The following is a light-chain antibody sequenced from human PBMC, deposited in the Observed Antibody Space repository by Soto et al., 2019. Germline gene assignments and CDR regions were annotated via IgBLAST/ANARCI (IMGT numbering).Light chain of an antibody. CDR3: SSYTSSSTYV. CDR2: EVS. V-gene: IGLV2-14*01. Sequence: QLVLTQPASVSGSPGQSITISCTGTSSDVGGYNYVSWYQQHPGKAPKLMIYEVSNRPSGVSNRFSGSKSGNTASLTISGLQAEGEADYYCSSYTSSSTYVFGTGTKLTVL. CDR1: SSDVGGYNY. J-gene: IGLJ1*01.